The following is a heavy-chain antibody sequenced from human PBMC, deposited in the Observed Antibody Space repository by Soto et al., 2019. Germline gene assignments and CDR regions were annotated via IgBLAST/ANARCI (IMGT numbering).Heavy chain of an antibody. CDR3: AKGAAVRSSGYYPFDY. D-gene: IGHD3-22*01. CDR1: GGTFSSYA. V-gene: IGHV1-69*01. CDR2: IIPIFGTA. J-gene: IGHJ4*02. Sequence: QVQLVQSGAEVKKPGSSVKVSCKASGGTFSSYAISWVRQAPGQGLEWMGGIIPIFGTANYAQKFQGRVTITEDEPTSTAYMELSSLRSEDMPVYYCAKGAAVRSSGYYPFDYWGQGTLVTVSS.